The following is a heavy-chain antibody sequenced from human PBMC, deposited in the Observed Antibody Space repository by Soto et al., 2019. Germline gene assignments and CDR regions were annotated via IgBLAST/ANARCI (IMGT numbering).Heavy chain of an antibody. D-gene: IGHD4-4*01. V-gene: IGHV3-23*01. J-gene: IGHJ4*02. CDR2: ISGRGGNT. CDR3: AKERTVTTADFDY. CDR1: GFTFSSYG. Sequence: GGSLRLSCAASGFTFSSYGMSWVRQAPGKGLEWVSSISGRGGNTYYADSVKGRFTISRDNSKNTLYLQMNSLQVEDTAVYYCAKERTVTTADFDYWGQGTLVTVSS.